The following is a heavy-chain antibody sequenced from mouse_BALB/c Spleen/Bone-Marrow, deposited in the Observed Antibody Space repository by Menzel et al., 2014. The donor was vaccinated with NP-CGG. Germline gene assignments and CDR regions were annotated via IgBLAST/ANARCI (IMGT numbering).Heavy chain of an antibody. CDR1: GYTFTSYD. CDR2: IYPGDGST. CDR3: ARSGDSSGYGFAY. D-gene: IGHD3-2*01. V-gene: IGHV1S56*01. J-gene: IGHJ3*01. Sequence: QVQLKQSGPELVKPGALVKISCKASGYTFTSYDINWVKQRPGQGLEWIGWIYPGDGSTKYNEKFKGKATLTADKSSSTAYIQLSSPTSENSAVYFCARSGDSSGYGFAYWGQGTLVTVSA.